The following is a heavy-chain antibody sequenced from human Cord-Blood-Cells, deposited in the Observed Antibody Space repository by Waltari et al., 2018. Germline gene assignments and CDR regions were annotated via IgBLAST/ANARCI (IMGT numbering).Heavy chain of an antibody. V-gene: IGHV3-30*04. J-gene: IGHJ4*02. D-gene: IGHD1-26*01. Sequence: QVQLVESGGGVVQPGRYLRLSCAASGFTFSSYAMHWVRQAPGKGLEWVAVISYDGSNKYYADSVKGRFTISRDNSKNTLYLQMNSLRAEDTAVYYCAPSGGDPGYFDYWGQGTLVTVSS. CDR3: APSGGDPGYFDY. CDR2: ISYDGSNK. CDR1: GFTFSSYA.